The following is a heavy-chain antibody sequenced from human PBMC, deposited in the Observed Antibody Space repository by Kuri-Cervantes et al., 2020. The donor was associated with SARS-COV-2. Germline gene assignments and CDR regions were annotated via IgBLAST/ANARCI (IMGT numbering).Heavy chain of an antibody. CDR1: GFTFSSYA. CDR3: ARDLGYGYVWGSYRYRYYYGMDV. D-gene: IGHD3-16*02. Sequence: GGSLRLSCAASGFTFSSYAMNWVRQAPGKGLEWVSSISSSSSYIYYADSVKGRFTTSRDNAKNSLYLQMNSLRAEDTAVYYCARDLGYGYVWGSYRYRYYYGMDVWGQGTTVTVSS. J-gene: IGHJ6*02. CDR2: ISSSSSYI. V-gene: IGHV3-21*01.